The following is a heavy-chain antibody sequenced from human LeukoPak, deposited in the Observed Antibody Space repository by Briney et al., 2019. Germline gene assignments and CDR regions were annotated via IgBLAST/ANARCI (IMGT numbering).Heavy chain of an antibody. J-gene: IGHJ4*02. CDR1: GGSFSGYY. Sequence: PSETLSLTCAVYGGSFSGYYWSWIRQPPGKGLEWIGEINHSGSTNYNPSLKSRVTISADTSKNQFSLKLSSVTAADTAVYYCARLGDDYDFWSGYSYYFDYWGQGTLVTVSS. D-gene: IGHD3-3*01. V-gene: IGHV4-34*01. CDR3: ARLGDDYDFWSGYSYYFDY. CDR2: INHSGST.